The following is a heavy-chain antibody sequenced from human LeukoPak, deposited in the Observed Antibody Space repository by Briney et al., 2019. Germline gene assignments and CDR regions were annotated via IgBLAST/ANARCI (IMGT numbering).Heavy chain of an antibody. V-gene: IGHV4-38-2*02. CDR1: GYSISSGYY. CDR3: ARCYSGSSEDWFDP. D-gene: IGHD1-26*01. J-gene: IGHJ5*02. Sequence: PSETLSLTCTVSGYSISSGYYWGWIRQPPGKGLEWIGSIYHSGSTYYNPSLKSRVTISVDTSKNQFSLKLSSVTAADTAVYYCARCYSGSSEDWFDPWGQGTLVTVSS. CDR2: IYHSGST.